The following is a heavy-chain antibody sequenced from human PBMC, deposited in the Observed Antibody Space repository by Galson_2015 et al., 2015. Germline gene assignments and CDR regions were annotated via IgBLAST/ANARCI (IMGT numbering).Heavy chain of an antibody. CDR2: ISGRSTFI. CDR1: GFPFSSYT. Sequence: SLRLSCAASGFPFSSYTMNWVRQAPGKGLQWVSSISGRSTFIFYSDSVKGRFTISRDNAKNSLSLQMNSLRGDDTAVHYCTRHLGIGSGSPEFWGQGTLVAVSS. CDR3: TRHLGIGSGSPEF. V-gene: IGHV3-21*01. J-gene: IGHJ4*02. D-gene: IGHD7-27*01.